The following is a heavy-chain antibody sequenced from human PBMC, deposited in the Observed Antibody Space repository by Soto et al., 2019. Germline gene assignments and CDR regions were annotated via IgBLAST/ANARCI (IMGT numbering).Heavy chain of an antibody. CDR1: GGTFSSYA. Sequence: QVQLVQSGAEVKKPGSSVKVSCKASGGTFSSYAISWVRQAPGQGLEWMGGIIPIFGTANYAQKFQGRVTITADESTSTAYMELSSLRSKDTAVYYCARDSAGYGSSSYYYYYGMDVWGQGTTVTVSS. V-gene: IGHV1-69*01. CDR2: IIPIFGTA. D-gene: IGHD3-10*01. CDR3: ARDSAGYGSSSYYYYYGMDV. J-gene: IGHJ6*02.